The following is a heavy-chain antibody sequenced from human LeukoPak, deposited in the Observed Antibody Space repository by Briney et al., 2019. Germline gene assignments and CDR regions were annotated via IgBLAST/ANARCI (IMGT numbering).Heavy chain of an antibody. V-gene: IGHV3-30*03. CDR2: ISYDGSDK. J-gene: IGHJ4*02. CDR1: GLTFSGYG. CDR3: ARVPLMTSGWYTPPAY. D-gene: IGHD6-19*01. Sequence: GGSLRLSCAASGLTFSGYGVHWVHQAPGKGLEWAAVISYDGSDKYYADSVKGRFTISRDNSKNTLYLQMNSLRAEDTAVYYCARVPLMTSGWYTPPAYWGQGTLVTVSS.